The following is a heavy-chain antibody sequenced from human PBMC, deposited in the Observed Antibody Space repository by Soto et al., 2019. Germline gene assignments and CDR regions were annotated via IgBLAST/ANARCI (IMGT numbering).Heavy chain of an antibody. V-gene: IGHV4-59*01. D-gene: IGHD4-17*01. CDR2: IYYSGST. Sequence: QVQLQESGPGLVKPSETLSLTCTVSGGSISSYYWSWIRQPPGKGLEWIGYIYYSGSTNYNPALKSRVTISVDTHKNQFALKLSSVTAADTAVYYFASLYGLDAFDIWCQGTMVTVSS. CDR3: ASLYGLDAFDI. J-gene: IGHJ3*02. CDR1: GGSISSYY.